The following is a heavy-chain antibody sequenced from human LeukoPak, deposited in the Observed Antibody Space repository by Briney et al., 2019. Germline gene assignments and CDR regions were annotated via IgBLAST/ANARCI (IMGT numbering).Heavy chain of an antibody. D-gene: IGHD1-26*01. CDR2: VGTHSTST. Sequence: GGSLRLSCAASGFTFSSYVMTWVRQAPGAGLEWVSAVGTHSTSTDYSDSVKGRFTISRDDSKNTFFLQMTSLRVEDTALYYCTRRVGGTPDYWGLGTLVTVSS. CDR3: TRRVGGTPDY. V-gene: IGHV3-23*01. CDR1: GFTFSSYV. J-gene: IGHJ4*02.